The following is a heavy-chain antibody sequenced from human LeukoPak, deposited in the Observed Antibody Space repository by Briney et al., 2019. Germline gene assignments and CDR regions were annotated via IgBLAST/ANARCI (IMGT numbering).Heavy chain of an antibody. CDR2: IYSGGST. CDR3: ANLLWFGELIGY. D-gene: IGHD3-10*01. J-gene: IGHJ4*02. Sequence: GGSLRLSCAASGFTVSSNYMSWVRQAPGKGLEWVSVIYSGGSTYYADSVKGRFTISRDNSKNTLYLQMNSLRAEDTAVYYCANLLWFGELIGYWGQGTLVTVSS. CDR1: GFTVSSNY. V-gene: IGHV3-53*01.